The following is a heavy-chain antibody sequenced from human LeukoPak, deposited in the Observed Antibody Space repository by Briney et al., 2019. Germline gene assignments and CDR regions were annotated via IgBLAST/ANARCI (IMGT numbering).Heavy chain of an antibody. CDR3: AREAYDFWSGYYGLDY. J-gene: IGHJ4*02. CDR1: GFTFSNAW. CDR2: IKSKTDGGTT. D-gene: IGHD3-3*01. V-gene: IGHV3-15*01. Sequence: SGGSLRLSCAASGFTFSNAWMSWVRQAPGKGLEWVGRIKSKTDGGTTDYAAPVKGRFTISRDDSKNTLYLQMNSLKTEDTAVYYCAREAYDFWSGYYGLDYWGQGTLVTVSS.